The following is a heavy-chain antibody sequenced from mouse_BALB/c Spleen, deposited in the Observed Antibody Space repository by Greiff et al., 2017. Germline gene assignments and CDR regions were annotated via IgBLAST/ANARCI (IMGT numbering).Heavy chain of an antibody. D-gene: IGHD2-12*01. V-gene: IGHV7-3*02. CDR3: ARDNDGGSFAY. Sequence: VHLVESGGGLVQPGGSLRLSCAPSGFTFTDYYMSWVRQPPGKALEWLGFIRNKANGYTTDYSASVQVRFTISRDNSQSILYLRMNTLRAADSATYYCARDNDGGSFAYWGQGTLVTVSA. J-gene: IGHJ3*01. CDR1: GFTFTDYY. CDR2: IRNKANGYTT.